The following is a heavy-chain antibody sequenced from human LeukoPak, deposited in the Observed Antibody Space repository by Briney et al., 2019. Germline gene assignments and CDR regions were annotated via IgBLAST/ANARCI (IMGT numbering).Heavy chain of an antibody. V-gene: IGHV3-9*01. CDR1: GFTFDDYA. CDR3: AKDRVAAAGHNFDY. CDR2: ISRNSGSI. J-gene: IGHJ4*02. Sequence: GGSLRLSCAASGFTFDDYAMHWARQAPGKGLEWVSGISRNSGSIGYADSVKGRFTISRDNAKNSLYLQMNSLRAEDTALYYCAKDRVAAAGHNFDYWGQGTLVTVSS. D-gene: IGHD6-13*01.